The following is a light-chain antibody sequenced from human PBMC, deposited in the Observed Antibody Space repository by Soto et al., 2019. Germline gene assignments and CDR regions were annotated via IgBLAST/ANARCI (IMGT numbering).Light chain of an antibody. V-gene: IGLV7-46*01. J-gene: IGLJ2*01. CDR2: DTS. Sequence: QAVVTQEPSLTVSPGGTVTLTCGSSTGAVTSGHYPYWFQQEPGQAPRTLIYDTSNKHSWTPARFSGSLLGGKAALTLSGAQPEDDAEYYCLLSYSGARSVVFGGGTKLTVL. CDR1: TGAVTSGHY. CDR3: LLSYSGARSVV.